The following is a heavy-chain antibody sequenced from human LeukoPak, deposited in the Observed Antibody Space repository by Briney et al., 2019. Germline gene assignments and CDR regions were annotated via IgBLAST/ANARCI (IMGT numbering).Heavy chain of an antibody. CDR1: GYAFTTYD. J-gene: IGHJ5*02. Sequence: GASVKVSCKASGYAFTTYDINWLRQATGQGPEWIGWMNPNSGNTGYTQNFQGRVTMTRNTSISTAYMELSSLKSEDTAVYYCARGRGSGHKENWFDPWGLGTLVTVSS. V-gene: IGHV1-8*01. CDR2: MNPNSGNT. D-gene: IGHD6-19*01. CDR3: ARGRGSGHKENWFDP.